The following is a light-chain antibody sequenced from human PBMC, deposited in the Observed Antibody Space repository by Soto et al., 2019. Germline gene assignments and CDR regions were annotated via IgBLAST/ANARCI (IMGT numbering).Light chain of an antibody. CDR3: QQYAISPST. V-gene: IGKV3-20*01. Sequence: EIVFTQTPGTLSLSPGHRGTLSCSASQRLINSYLPWYQQKPGKAPRLLIYDASSRATGIPDRFSGSGSRTDFTLTISRLEPEDFAVFYCQQYAISPSTFGQGTRLEIK. CDR1: QRLINSY. CDR2: DAS. J-gene: IGKJ5*01.